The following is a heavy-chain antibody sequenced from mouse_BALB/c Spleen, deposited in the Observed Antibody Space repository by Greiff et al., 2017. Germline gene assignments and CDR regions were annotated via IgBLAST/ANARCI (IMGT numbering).Heavy chain of an antibody. D-gene: IGHD1-1*01. CDR3: ARVRVYYGSSYKWYFDV. J-gene: IGHJ1*01. Sequence: VQLQQSAAELARPGASVKMSCKASGYTFTSYTMHWVKQRPGQGLEWIGYINPSSGYTEYNQKFKDKTTLTADKSSSTAYMQLSSLTSEDSAVYYCARVRVYYGSSYKWYFDVWGAGTTVTVSS. CDR1: GYTFTSYT. V-gene: IGHV1-4*02. CDR2: INPSSGYT.